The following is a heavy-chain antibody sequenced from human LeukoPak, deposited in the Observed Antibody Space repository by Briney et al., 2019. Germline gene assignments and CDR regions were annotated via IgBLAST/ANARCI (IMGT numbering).Heavy chain of an antibody. CDR1: GFTFSSYS. CDR3: ARDATYYYDSSGYYFPDY. CDR2: ISSSSSYI. D-gene: IGHD3-22*01. J-gene: IGHJ4*02. Sequence: GGSLRLSCAASGFTFSSYSMNWVRQAPGKGLEWVSSISSSSSYIYYADSVKGRFTISRDNSKNTVYLQMNSLRAEDTAVYYCARDATYYYDSSGYYFPDYWGQGTLVTVSS. V-gene: IGHV3-21*01.